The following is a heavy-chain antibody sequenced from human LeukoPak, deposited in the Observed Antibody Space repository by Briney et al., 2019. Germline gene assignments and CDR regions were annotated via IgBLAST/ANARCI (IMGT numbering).Heavy chain of an antibody. CDR1: GFTFSSYA. CDR2: ISGSGGST. V-gene: IGHV3-23*01. Sequence: GGSLRLSCAASGFTFSSYAMSWVRQAPGKGLEWGSAISGSGGSTYSADSVEGRFTISRDSSKNTLYLQMNSLRAEDTAVYYCAKPRVTAMVTYYFDCWGQGTLVTVSS. D-gene: IGHD5-18*01. CDR3: AKPRVTAMVTYYFDC. J-gene: IGHJ4*02.